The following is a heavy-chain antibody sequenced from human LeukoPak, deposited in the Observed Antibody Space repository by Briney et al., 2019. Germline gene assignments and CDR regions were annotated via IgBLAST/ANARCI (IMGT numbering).Heavy chain of an antibody. CDR3: ARFNDCGGDCYYEMSTIDY. CDR2: ISAYNGNT. V-gene: IGHV1-18*01. Sequence: ASVKVSCKASGYTFTSYGISWVRQAPGQGLEWMGWISAYNGNTNYAQKLQGRVTMTTDTSTSTAYMELRSLRSDDTAVYYCARFNDCGGDCYYEMSTIDYWGQGTLVTVSS. D-gene: IGHD2-21*02. J-gene: IGHJ4*02. CDR1: GYTFTSYG.